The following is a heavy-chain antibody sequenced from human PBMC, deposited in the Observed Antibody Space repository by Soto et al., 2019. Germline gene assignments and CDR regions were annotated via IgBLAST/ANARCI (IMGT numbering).Heavy chain of an antibody. CDR2: ISVYNVNT. Sequence: QVQLVQSGAEVKKPGASVKVSCKASGYTFTSYGISWVRQAHGHGLEWMGRISVYNVNTNYAQKLQGRVTRPTDPSTSTAYMELRSPRSDDKALYYCARVVGALGHWFDPWGQGTLVTVSS. CDR3: ARVVGALGHWFDP. V-gene: IGHV1-18*01. CDR1: GYTFTSYG. D-gene: IGHD1-26*01. J-gene: IGHJ5*02.